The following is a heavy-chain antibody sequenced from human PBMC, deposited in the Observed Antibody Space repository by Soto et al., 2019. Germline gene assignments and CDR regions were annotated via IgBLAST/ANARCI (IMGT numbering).Heavy chain of an antibody. Sequence: EVPLLESGGGIVQPGGSLSVSCVASGFTLRNFVMSCVRQAPGKGLEWVSAFRGTGGETFYADSVKGRFPISRDNSKDTLYLQMNSLRDEDTALYFCAQDRGWGVVSPSHDYWGQGTLVTVSS. CDR3: AQDRGWGVVSPSHDY. CDR1: GFTLRNFV. D-gene: IGHD2-21*01. J-gene: IGHJ4*02. V-gene: IGHV3-23*01. CDR2: FRGTGGET.